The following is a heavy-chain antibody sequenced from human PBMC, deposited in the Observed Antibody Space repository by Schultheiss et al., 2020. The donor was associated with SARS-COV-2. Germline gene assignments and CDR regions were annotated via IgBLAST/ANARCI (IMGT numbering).Heavy chain of an antibody. V-gene: IGHV3-21*01. CDR2: ISSSSSYI. CDR1: GFTFSSYA. D-gene: IGHD1-14*01. CDR3: ARDAGGTLFDY. J-gene: IGHJ4*02. Sequence: GGSLRLSCAASGFTFSSYAMSWVRQAPGKGLEWVSSISSSSSYIYYADSVKGRFTISRDNAKNSLYLQMNSLRAEDTAVYYCARDAGGTLFDYWGQGTLVSV.